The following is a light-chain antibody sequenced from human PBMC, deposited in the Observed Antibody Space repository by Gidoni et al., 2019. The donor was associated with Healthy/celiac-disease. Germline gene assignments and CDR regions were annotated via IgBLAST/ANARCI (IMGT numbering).Light chain of an antibody. CDR2: AAS. Sequence: DIQMTQSPSSVFASVGDRVTITYRASQGMSSWLAWYQQKPGKAPKRLIYAASSLQSGVPSRVSGSGSGTDFTRTISSLQPEDFATYYGQQANSFPRTFGQGTKVEIK. V-gene: IGKV1-12*01. CDR1: QGMSSW. J-gene: IGKJ1*01. CDR3: QQANSFPRT.